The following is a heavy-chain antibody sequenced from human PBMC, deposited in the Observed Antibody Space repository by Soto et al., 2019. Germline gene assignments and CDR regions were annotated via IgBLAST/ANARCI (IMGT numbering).Heavy chain of an antibody. J-gene: IGHJ4*02. CDR3: VHRRKISDPVWGDYRYDRFDY. D-gene: IGHD3-16*02. CDR2: TYWNNDN. Sequence: SGPTLVNPTQTLTLTCTFSGFSLSTTGMGVGWIRQPPGKALEWLALTYWNNDNRYSPSLKSRLSITRDTSKNQVVLTMTNMSPVDAATYFCVHRRKISDPVWGDYRYDRFDYWGQGSLVTVYS. CDR1: GFSLSTTGMG. V-gene: IGHV2-5*01.